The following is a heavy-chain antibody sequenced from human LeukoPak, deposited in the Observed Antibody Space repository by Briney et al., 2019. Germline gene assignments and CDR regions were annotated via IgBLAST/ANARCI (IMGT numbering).Heavy chain of an antibody. J-gene: IGHJ4*02. CDR2: ISPDGSTT. V-gene: IGHV3-74*01. CDR1: GLTFSRHW. D-gene: IGHD3-10*01. Sequence: PGGSLRLSCAASGLTFSRHWMNWVRQAPGKGLVWVSRISPDGSTTAYADSVKGRFTISRDNAKNTLYLQMNSLRAEDTAVYYCANLWPARGEGDYWGQGTLVTVSS. CDR3: ANLWPARGEGDY.